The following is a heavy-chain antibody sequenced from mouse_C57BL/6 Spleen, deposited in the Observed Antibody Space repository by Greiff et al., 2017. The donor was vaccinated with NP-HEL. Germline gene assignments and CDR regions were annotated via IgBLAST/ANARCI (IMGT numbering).Heavy chain of an antibody. V-gene: IGHV14-1*01. D-gene: IGHD1-1*01. CDR2: IDPEDGDT. CDR1: GFNIKDYY. J-gene: IGHJ2*01. CDR3: TTTSTVVAPLDY. Sequence: VQLHQSGAELVRPGASVKLSCTASGFNIKDYYMHWVKQRPEQGLEWIGRIDPEDGDTEYAPKFQGKATMTADTSSNTAYLQLSSLTSEDTAVYYCTTTSTVVAPLDYWGQGTTLTVSS.